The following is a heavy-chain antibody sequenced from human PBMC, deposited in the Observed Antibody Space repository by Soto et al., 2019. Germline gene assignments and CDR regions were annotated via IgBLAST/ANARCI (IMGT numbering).Heavy chain of an antibody. Sequence: GGSLRLSCAASGFTFSSYGMHWVRQAPGKGLEWVAVISYDGSNKYYADSVKGRFTISRDNSKNTLYLQMNSLRAEDTAVYYCAKLQGGGLYGGNDYWGQGTLVTVSS. CDR2: ISYDGSNK. CDR1: GFTFSSYG. J-gene: IGHJ4*02. V-gene: IGHV3-30*18. CDR3: AKLQGGGLYGGNDY. D-gene: IGHD2-15*01.